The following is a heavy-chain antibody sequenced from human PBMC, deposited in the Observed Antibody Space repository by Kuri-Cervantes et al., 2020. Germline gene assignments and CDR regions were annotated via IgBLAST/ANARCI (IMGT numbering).Heavy chain of an antibody. D-gene: IGHD3-10*01. CDR2: ISGSGGST. CDR1: GFTFSSYA. CDR3: ARDRGYGSGSYRYRGMDV. V-gene: IGHV3-23*01. J-gene: IGHJ6*02. Sequence: GGSLRLSCAASGFTFSSYAMSWVRQTPGKGLEWVSAISGSGGSTYYADSVKGRFTISRDNSKNTLYLQMNSLRAEDTAVYYCARDRGYGSGSYRYRGMDVWGQGTTVTVSS.